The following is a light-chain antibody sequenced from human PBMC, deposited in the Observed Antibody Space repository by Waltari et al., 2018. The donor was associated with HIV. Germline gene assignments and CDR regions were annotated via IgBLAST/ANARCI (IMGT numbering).Light chain of an antibody. CDR1: QSVTSSF. CDR3: QQYGSSPLT. CDR2: GAS. V-gene: IGKV3-20*01. Sequence: ETVLTHSPGPLSLSPGERATLSCRASQSVTSSFLSWYQQKPGQAPRLLIYGASSRATGIPDRFSGGGSGTDFTLTISRLEPEDFAVYYCQQYGSSPLTFGGGTKVDIK. J-gene: IGKJ4*01.